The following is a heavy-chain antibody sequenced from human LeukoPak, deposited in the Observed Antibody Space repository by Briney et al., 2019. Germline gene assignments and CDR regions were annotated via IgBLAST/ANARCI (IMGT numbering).Heavy chain of an antibody. D-gene: IGHD6-25*01. CDR2: IDGGGGPT. V-gene: IGHV3-23*01. J-gene: IGHJ4*02. CDR1: GFTFRNYA. Sequence: GGSLRLSCAASGFTFRNYAMSWVRQAPGKGLEWVSVIDGGGGPTYYADSVKGRFTISRDNSKNTLYLQMNSLRAEDVAVYFCAKISGYNWQYFFDYWGQGTLVTVSS. CDR3: AKISGYNWQYFFDY.